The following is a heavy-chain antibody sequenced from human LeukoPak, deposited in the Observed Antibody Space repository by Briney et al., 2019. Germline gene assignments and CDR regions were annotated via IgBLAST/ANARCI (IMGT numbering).Heavy chain of an antibody. CDR3: ARDPPSTCGDDYCYVDV. CDR2: IITILGIA. J-gene: IGHJ6*03. V-gene: IGHV1-69*04. Sequence: GSSLKVSSKASRDTFSRYTISWVRQTPGQGVERMGRIITILGIANYAQKFQGRVTITADNSTSTAYMELSSLRSEDTAVYYCARDPPSTCGDDYCYVDVWGKGTTVTVSS. CDR1: RDTFSRYT. D-gene: IGHD3-10*02.